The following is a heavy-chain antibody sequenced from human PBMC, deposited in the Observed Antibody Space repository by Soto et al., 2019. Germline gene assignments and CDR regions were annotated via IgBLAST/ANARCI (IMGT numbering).Heavy chain of an antibody. Sequence: ASVKVSCKXSGYSFTSYGISWMRRAPGQGLEWMGWISPYNGHTQFVQRFQGRVTMTTDTSTKTAYMELRNLRSDDTAHYYCARDLTIVPATHPRLENYGMDVWGQGTTVTVSS. CDR1: GYSFTSYG. V-gene: IGHV1-18*01. J-gene: IGHJ6*02. CDR3: ARDLTIVPATHPRLENYGMDV. CDR2: ISPYNGHT. D-gene: IGHD2-2*01.